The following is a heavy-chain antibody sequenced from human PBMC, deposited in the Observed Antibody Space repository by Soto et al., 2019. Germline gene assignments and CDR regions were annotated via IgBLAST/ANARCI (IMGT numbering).Heavy chain of an antibody. CDR2: ISDYNGNT. CDR3: ASEGYYSGSQSYSPPRYYGMDV. D-gene: IGHD3-10*01. Sequence: QVQLVQSGAEVKKPGASVKVSCKASGYSFTTYGISWVRQAPGQGLEWMGWISDYNGNTNYEKKVQGSVTMTTDTYTRTADMEVKLLRSDDPAVYYCASEGYYSGSQSYSPPRYYGMDVWGQGTTVTVS. CDR1: GYSFTTYG. V-gene: IGHV1-18*01. J-gene: IGHJ6*02.